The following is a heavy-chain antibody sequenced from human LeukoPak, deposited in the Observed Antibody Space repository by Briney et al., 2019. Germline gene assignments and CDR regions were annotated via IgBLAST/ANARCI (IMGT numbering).Heavy chain of an antibody. D-gene: IGHD5-18*01. CDR1: GYTFTGYY. CDR2: INPNSGGT. V-gene: IGHV1-2*02. CDR3: ARGGAMAKWSYYYYMDV. J-gene: IGHJ6*03. Sequence: ASVKVSCKASGYTFTGYYMHWVRQAPGQGLEWMGWINPNSGGTKYAQKLLGRVTVTRDTSISTAYMQLSRLRSDDTAVYYCARGGAMAKWSYYYYMDVWGKGTTVTVSS.